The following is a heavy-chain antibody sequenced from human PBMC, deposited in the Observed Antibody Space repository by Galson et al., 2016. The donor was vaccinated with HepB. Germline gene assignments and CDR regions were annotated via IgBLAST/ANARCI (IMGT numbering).Heavy chain of an antibody. CDR3: ARREAGRGFYYYYFGMDI. CDR1: GFTFSNYW. J-gene: IGHJ6*02. V-gene: IGHV3-74*01. D-gene: IGHD2-15*01. CDR2: INFDGSST. Sequence: SLRLSCAASGFTFSNYWMVWVRQAPGKGLVWVSHINFDGSSTNYADSVKGRFTISRDTAKNPLYLQINSLRAEDTAFYYCARREAGRGFYYYYFGMDIWGQGTTVTVSS.